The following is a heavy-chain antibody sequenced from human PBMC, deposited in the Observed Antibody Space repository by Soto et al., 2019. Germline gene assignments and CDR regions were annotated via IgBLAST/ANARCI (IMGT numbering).Heavy chain of an antibody. Sequence: GASVKVSCKASGYTFTGYYMHWVRQAPGQGLEWMGWINPNSGGTNYAQKFQGWVTMTRDTSISTAYMELSRLRSDDTAVYYCARPCSSTSCYAFDYWSQGTLLTVSS. D-gene: IGHD2-2*01. J-gene: IGHJ4*02. CDR1: GYTFTGYY. CDR3: ARPCSSTSCYAFDY. CDR2: INPNSGGT. V-gene: IGHV1-2*04.